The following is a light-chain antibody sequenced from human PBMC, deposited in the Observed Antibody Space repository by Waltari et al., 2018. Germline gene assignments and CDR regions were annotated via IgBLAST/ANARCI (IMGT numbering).Light chain of an antibody. CDR2: SNS. J-gene: IGLJ2*01. CDR1: SSNIGAGHD. CDR3: QSYVSTHVI. V-gene: IGLV1-40*01. Sequence: QSVLTQPASMSGAPGQRVTISCTGSSSNIGAGHDVHWYQCLPGAAPRLLLYSNSHRPPGVPGRFSGSRSGSSASLVITGLQTEDEATYYCQSYVSTHVIFGGGTLLTVL.